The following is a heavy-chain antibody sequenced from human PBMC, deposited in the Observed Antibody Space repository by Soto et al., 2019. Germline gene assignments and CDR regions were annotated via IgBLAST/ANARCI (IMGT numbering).Heavy chain of an antibody. J-gene: IGHJ6*02. V-gene: IGHV1-3*01. CDR3: ARGLNYDILPGYNYGMDV. D-gene: IGHD3-9*01. CDR1: GYTFTSYG. Sequence: GASVKVSCKASGYTFTSYGISWVRQAPGQGLEWMGWINAGNGNTKYSQKFQGRVTITRGTSASTAYMELSSLRSEDTAVYYCARGLNYDILPGYNYGMDVWGQGTTVTVSS. CDR2: INAGNGNT.